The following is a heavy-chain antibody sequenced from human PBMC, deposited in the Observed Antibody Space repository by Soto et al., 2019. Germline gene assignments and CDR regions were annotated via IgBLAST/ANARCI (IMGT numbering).Heavy chain of an antibody. Sequence: ASVKVSCKASGYTFTSYAISWVRQAPGQGLEWMGWLSPYNGNTNYAQNFQGRVTVTTDTSTDTAYMELRSLRSDDTAVYYCATVVGDVPSWGQGALVTVSS. V-gene: IGHV1-18*01. CDR1: GYTFTSYA. J-gene: IGHJ4*02. CDR3: ATVVGDVPS. D-gene: IGHD1-26*01. CDR2: LSPYNGNT.